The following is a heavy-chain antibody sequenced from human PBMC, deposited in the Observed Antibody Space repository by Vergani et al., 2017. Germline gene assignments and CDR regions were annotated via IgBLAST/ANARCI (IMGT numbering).Heavy chain of an antibody. J-gene: IGHJ4*02. CDR1: GFTFSSYS. CDR2: ISSSSSYI. CDR3: AGAPGGYYDSSGYYQAQQYYFDY. V-gene: IGHV3-21*01. D-gene: IGHD3-22*01. Sequence: EVQLVESGGGLVKPGGSLRLSCAASGFTFSSYSMNWVRQAPGKGLEWVSSISSSSSYIYYADSVKGRFTISRDNAKNSLYLQMNSLRAEDTAVYYCAGAPGGYYDSSGYYQAQQYYFDYWGQGTLVTVSS.